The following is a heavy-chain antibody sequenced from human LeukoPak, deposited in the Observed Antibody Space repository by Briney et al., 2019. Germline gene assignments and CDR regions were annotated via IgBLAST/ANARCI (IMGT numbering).Heavy chain of an antibody. CDR3: ARDKDYGDSYFDY. Sequence: TGGSLRLSCAASGFTFSSYWMSWVRQAPGKGLEWVANIKQDGDEKYYVDSVKGRFTISRDNAKNSLYLQKNSLRAEDTAVYYCARDKDYGDSYFDYWGQGILVTVSS. D-gene: IGHD4-17*01. V-gene: IGHV3-7*01. CDR2: IKQDGDEK. J-gene: IGHJ4*02. CDR1: GFTFSSYW.